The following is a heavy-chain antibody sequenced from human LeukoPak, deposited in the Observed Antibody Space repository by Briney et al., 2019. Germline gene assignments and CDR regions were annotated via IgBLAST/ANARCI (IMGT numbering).Heavy chain of an antibody. CDR1: GFTFSDYY. D-gene: IGHD3-22*01. Sequence: GGSLRLSCAASGFTFSDYYMSWIRQAPGKGLEWISYITNSGTTIYYADSVKGRFTISRDNAKNSLYLQMNSLRAEDTAVYYYAREGYYDSSGYGVGYWGQGTLVTVSS. CDR3: AREGYYDSSGYGVGY. CDR2: ITNSGTTI. V-gene: IGHV3-11*01. J-gene: IGHJ4*02.